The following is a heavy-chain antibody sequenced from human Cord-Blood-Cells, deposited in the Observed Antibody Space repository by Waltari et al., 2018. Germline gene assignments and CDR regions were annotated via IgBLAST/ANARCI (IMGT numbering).Heavy chain of an antibody. V-gene: IGHV3-48*02. CDR3: ARDNRILNAFDI. Sequence: EVQLVESGGGLVQPGGSLRLSCAASGFTFSSYSMNWVRQAPGKGLEWVSYISSSSSTIYYADSVKGRFTISRDNAKNSLYLQMNSRRDEDTAVYYCARDNRILNAFDIWGQGTMVTVSS. CDR2: ISSSSSTI. J-gene: IGHJ3*02. CDR1: GFTFSSYS.